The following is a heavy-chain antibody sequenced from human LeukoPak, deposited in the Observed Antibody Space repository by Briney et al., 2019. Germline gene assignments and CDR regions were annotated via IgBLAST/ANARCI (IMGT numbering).Heavy chain of an antibody. Sequence: SETLSLTCTVSGGSISSSSYYWGWIRQPPGKGLEWIGSIYYSGSTYYNPSLKSRVTISVDTSKNQFSLKLSSVTAADTAVYYCARDGKQQREFDYWGQGTLVTVSS. CDR3: ARDGKQQREFDY. J-gene: IGHJ4*02. D-gene: IGHD6-13*01. CDR2: IYYSGST. V-gene: IGHV4-39*02. CDR1: GGSISSSSYY.